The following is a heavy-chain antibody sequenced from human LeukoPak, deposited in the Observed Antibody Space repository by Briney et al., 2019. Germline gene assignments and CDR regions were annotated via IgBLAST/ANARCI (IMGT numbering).Heavy chain of an antibody. CDR3: AKDPRTWFGELLSPSYFDY. CDR2: ISGSGGST. Sequence: GGSLRLSCAASGFTFSSYAMNWVRQAPGKGLEWVSGISGSGGSTYFADSVKGRFTISGDNSKNTLYLQMNSLRAEDTAVYYCAKDPRTWFGELLSPSYFDYWGLGTLVTVSS. CDR1: GFTFSSYA. D-gene: IGHD3-10*01. J-gene: IGHJ4*02. V-gene: IGHV3-23*01.